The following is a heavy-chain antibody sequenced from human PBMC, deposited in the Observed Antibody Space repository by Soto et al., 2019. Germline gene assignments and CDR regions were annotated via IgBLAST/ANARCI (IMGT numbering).Heavy chain of an antibody. J-gene: IGHJ5*02. CDR1: NVSIKSSY. CDR2: VYYTGTT. V-gene: IGHV4-59*01. CDR3: ARDFAGRGPFDP. D-gene: IGHD1-26*01. Sequence: SETLSLTCSVSNVSIKSSYWNWIRQSPGKGLEWIGFVYYTGTTKYNPSLKGRVTISVDTSNNEFSLKLMSVTTADTAFYFCARDFAGRGPFDPWGQGTLGTVS.